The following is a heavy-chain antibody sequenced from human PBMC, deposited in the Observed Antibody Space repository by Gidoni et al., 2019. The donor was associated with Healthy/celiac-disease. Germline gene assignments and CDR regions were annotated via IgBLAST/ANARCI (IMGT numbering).Heavy chain of an antibody. CDR1: GYTFTSYA. D-gene: IGHD1-26*01. J-gene: IGHJ4*02. CDR2: INAGNGNT. V-gene: IGHV1-3*01. Sequence: QVQLVQSGAEVKKPGASVKVSCKASGYTFTSYAMHWVRQAPGQRLEWMGWINAGNGNTKYSQKFQGRVTITRDTSASTAYMELSSLRSEDTAVYYCARAPPGIVGATLDYWGQGTLVTVSS. CDR3: ARAPPGIVGATLDY.